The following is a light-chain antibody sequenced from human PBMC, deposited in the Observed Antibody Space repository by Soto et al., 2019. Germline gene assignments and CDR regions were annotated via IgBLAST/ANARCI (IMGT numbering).Light chain of an antibody. CDR3: QQSYSTPWS. J-gene: IGKJ1*01. CDR2: AAS. V-gene: IGKV1-39*01. CDR1: QSISSS. Sequence: DIQMTQSPSSLSASVGDRVTITCRASQSISSSLNWYQQKPGKAPKLLIYAASSLQSGVSPRFSGSGSGTDFTLTISSLQPEDFATYYCQQSYSTPWSFGEGTNVEIK.